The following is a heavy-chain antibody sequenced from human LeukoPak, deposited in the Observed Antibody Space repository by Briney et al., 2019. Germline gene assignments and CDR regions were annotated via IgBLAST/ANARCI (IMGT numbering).Heavy chain of an antibody. V-gene: IGHV3-21*01. D-gene: IGHD4-17*01. J-gene: IGHJ5*02. CDR3: ARHRTTVTTYNWFDP. Sequence: GGSLRLSCAASGFTFSSYSMNWVRQAPGKGLEWVSSISSSSSYIYYADSVKGRFTISRDNAKNSLYLQMNSLRAEDTAVNYCARHRTTVTTYNWFDPWGQGTLVTVSS. CDR2: ISSSSSYI. CDR1: GFTFSSYS.